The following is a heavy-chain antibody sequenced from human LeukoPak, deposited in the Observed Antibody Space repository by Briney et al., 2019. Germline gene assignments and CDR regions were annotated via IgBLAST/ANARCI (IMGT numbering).Heavy chain of an antibody. J-gene: IGHJ5*02. D-gene: IGHD6-19*01. V-gene: IGHV1-46*01. CDR2: INPSGGSN. CDR3: ARVGDSSNSWFDP. CDR1: GYTFTNYY. Sequence: ASVKVSCKAPGYTFTNYYIHWMRQAPGQGLEWMGIINPSGGSNSNAQNFQGRVTMTRDTSTSTVYMEMSSLRYEDTAAYYCARVGDSSNSWFDPWGQGTLVTVSS.